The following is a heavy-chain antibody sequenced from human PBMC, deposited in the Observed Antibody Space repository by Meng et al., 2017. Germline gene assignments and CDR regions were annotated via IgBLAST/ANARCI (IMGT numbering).Heavy chain of an antibody. Sequence: VQLQQWGGGLLKPSETLSLTCAVYGGCFSGYYWSWIRQPPGKGLEWIGEINHSGSTNYNPSLKSRVTISVDTSKNQFSLKLSSVTAADTAVYYCARRGIAARPFYYWGQGTLVTVSS. CDR3: ARRGIAARPFYY. CDR1: GGCFSGYY. V-gene: IGHV4-34*01. J-gene: IGHJ4*02. CDR2: INHSGST. D-gene: IGHD6-6*01.